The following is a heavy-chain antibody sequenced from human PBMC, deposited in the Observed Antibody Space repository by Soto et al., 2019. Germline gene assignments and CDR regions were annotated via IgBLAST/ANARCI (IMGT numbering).Heavy chain of an antibody. V-gene: IGHV4-30-2*06. CDR3: ARAAGYGDYADY. D-gene: IGHD4-17*01. Sequence: SATRSLTCAVSGGSISSGGYSWSWIRQLSGKGLEWIGNIDHSGSTYYNPSLKSRVTISVDRSKNQLSLKLTSVTAADTAMYYCARAAGYGDYADYWGQGTPVTVSS. CDR1: GGSISSGGYS. J-gene: IGHJ4*02. CDR2: IDHSGST.